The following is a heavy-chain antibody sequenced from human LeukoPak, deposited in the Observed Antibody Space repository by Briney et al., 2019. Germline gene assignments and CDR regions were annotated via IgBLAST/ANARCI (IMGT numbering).Heavy chain of an antibody. CDR2: ISSSSSYI. CDR3: ASNYYDFWSGYYLDY. D-gene: IGHD3-3*01. CDR1: GFTLSSYS. Sequence: AGSLRLSRAASGFTLSSYSMNWVRQAPGKGLEWVSSISSSSSYIYYADSVKGRFTISRDNAKNSLYLQMNSLRAEDTAVYYCASNYYDFWSGYYLDYWGQGTLVTVSS. J-gene: IGHJ4*02. V-gene: IGHV3-21*01.